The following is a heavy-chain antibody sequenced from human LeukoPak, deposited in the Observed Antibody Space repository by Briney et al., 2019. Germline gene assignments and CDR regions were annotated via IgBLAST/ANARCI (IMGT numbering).Heavy chain of an antibody. J-gene: IGHJ2*01. V-gene: IGHV4-59*08. CDR2: IYYSGST. CDR3: ARQGGGFWYFDP. CDR1: GGSISSYY. D-gene: IGHD6-25*01. Sequence: SETLSLTCTVSGGSISSYYWSWIRQPPGKGLKWIGYIYYSGSTNYNPSLKSRVTISVDTSKNQFSLKLSSVTAADTAVYYCARQGGGFWYFDPWGRGTLVTVSS.